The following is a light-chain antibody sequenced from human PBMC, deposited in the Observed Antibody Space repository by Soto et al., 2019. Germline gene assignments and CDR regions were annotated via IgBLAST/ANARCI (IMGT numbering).Light chain of an antibody. J-gene: IGKJ4*01. CDR2: AAS. CDR3: QQSYSTPHT. Sequence: HMTQPPSTGSASVADSVPIPWQASQNINNYLNWYQQKPGKAPKLLIYAASSLQSGVPSRFSGSGSGTDFTLTISSLQPEDFATYYCQQSYSTPHTFGGGSKVDIK. CDR1: QNINNY. V-gene: IGKV1-39*01.